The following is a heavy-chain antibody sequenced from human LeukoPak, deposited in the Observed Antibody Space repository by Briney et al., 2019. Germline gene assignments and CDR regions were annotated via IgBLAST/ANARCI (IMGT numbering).Heavy chain of an antibody. CDR3: AKDPRSYYYGSGSSPFDY. V-gene: IGHV3-23*01. D-gene: IGHD3-10*01. Sequence: GGSLRLSCAASGFTFSSYAMSWVRQAPGKGLEWVSAISGSGGSTYYADSAKGRFTISRDNSKDTLYLQMNSLRAEDTAVYYCAKDPRSYYYGSGSSPFDYWGQGTLVTVSS. CDR1: GFTFSSYA. J-gene: IGHJ4*02. CDR2: ISGSGGST.